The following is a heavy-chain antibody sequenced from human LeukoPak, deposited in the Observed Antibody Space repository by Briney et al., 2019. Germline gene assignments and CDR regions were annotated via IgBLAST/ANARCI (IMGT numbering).Heavy chain of an antibody. Sequence: SETLSLTCAVYGGSFSGYYWSWIRQPPGKGLEWIGEIYHSGSTNYNPSLTSRVTISVDKSKNQFSLKLSSVTAADTAVYYCARDLIVPDAMTGSGSYSTDYWGQGTLATVSS. V-gene: IGHV4-34*01. CDR1: GGSFSGYY. D-gene: IGHD3-10*01. CDR3: ARDLIVPDAMTGSGSYSTDY. J-gene: IGHJ4*02. CDR2: IYHSGST.